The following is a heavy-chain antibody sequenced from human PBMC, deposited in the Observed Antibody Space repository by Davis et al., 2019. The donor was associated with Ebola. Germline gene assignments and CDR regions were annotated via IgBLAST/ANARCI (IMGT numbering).Heavy chain of an antibody. CDR3: AREDHAANWFDR. CDR1: GGSMSGLY. Sequence: PSETLSLTCTVSGGSMSGLYLSWIRQTTYKGLEWIGYIYYTGGTRYKPALESRATISLDTSNNQFSLRLTSVTAADTAVYYCAREDHAANWFDRWGQGTLVAVSS. J-gene: IGHJ5*02. V-gene: IGHV4-59*11. D-gene: IGHD1-14*01. CDR2: IYYTGGT.